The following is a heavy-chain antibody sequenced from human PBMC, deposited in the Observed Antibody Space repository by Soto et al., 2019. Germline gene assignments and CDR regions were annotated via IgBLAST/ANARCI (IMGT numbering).Heavy chain of an antibody. V-gene: IGHV3-30-3*01. CDR2: ILHDGNNK. Sequence: GGSLRLSCAASGFTVSNNYVSWVRQAPGKGLEWVAIILHDGNNKYYADSVKGRFTISRDNSKNTLYLQMNSLRTEDTAIYYCARDDEGGSYCDLGYWGQGTLVTVSS. CDR1: GFTVSNNY. D-gene: IGHD3-10*01. J-gene: IGHJ4*02. CDR3: ARDDEGGSYCDLGY.